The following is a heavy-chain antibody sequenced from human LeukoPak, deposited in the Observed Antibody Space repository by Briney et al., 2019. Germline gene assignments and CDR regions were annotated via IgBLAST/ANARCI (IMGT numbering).Heavy chain of an antibody. CDR1: GFTFSSYA. CDR2: ISYDGSNK. V-gene: IGHV3-30*07. D-gene: IGHD3-3*01. Sequence: GRSLRLSCAASGFTFSSYAMHWVRQAPGKGLEWVAVISYDGSNKYYADSVKGRFTISRDNAKNSLYLQMNSLRAEDTAVYYCARLGFFDYWGQGTLVTVSS. J-gene: IGHJ4*02. CDR3: ARLGFFDY.